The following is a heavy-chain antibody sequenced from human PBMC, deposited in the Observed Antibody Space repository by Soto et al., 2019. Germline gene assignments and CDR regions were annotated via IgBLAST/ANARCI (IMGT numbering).Heavy chain of an antibody. Sequence: QVQLQESGPGLMKPSQTLSLTCTVSGGSISSGGYYWSWSRQHPGKGLEWIGYIYYSGSTYYNPSLKSRVTISVDTSKNQFSLKLSSVTAADTAVYYCARDSGGAAGLFDYWGQGTLVTVSS. V-gene: IGHV4-31*03. D-gene: IGHD6-13*01. CDR3: ARDSGGAAGLFDY. CDR2: IYYSGST. J-gene: IGHJ4*02. CDR1: GGSISSGGYY.